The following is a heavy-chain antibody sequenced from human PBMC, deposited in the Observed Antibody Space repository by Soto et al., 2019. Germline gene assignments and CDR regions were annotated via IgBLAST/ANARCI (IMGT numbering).Heavy chain of an antibody. CDR3: ARGVGYDSSGYYPKYFQH. Sequence: LRLSCAASGFTFSSYGMHGVRQAPGNGLEWVAVIWYDGSNKYYADSVKGRFTISRDNSKNTLYLQMNSLRAEDTAVYYCARGVGYDSSGYYPKYFQHWGQGTLVTVSS. CDR2: IWYDGSNK. CDR1: GFTFSSYG. J-gene: IGHJ1*01. D-gene: IGHD3-22*01. V-gene: IGHV3-33*01.